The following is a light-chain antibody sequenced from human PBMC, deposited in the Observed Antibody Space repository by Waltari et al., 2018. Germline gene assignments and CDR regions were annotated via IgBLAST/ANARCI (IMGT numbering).Light chain of an antibody. J-gene: IGKJ1*01. CDR3: QHYLRLPVT. Sequence: EIVLTQSPGTLSLSPGERATLSCRASQDIRRTLAWYQQKPGQPPRLLIYGASNRATGIPDRFSGTGSETDFSLTISRLEPEDFAVYFCQHYLRLPVTYGQGTKVEI. V-gene: IGKV3-20*01. CDR1: QDIRRT. CDR2: GAS.